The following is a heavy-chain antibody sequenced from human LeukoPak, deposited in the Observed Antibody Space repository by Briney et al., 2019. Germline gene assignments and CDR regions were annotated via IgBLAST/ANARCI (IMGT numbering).Heavy chain of an antibody. J-gene: IGHJ6*03. CDR2: INSDGSST. Sequence: GGSLRLSCAASGFTFSSYWMHWVRQAPGKGRVWVSRINSDGSSTSYADSVKGRFTISRDNAKNTLYLQMNSLRAEDTAVYYCARGLPYYYYMDVWGKGTTVTVSS. CDR1: GFTFSSYW. CDR3: ARGLPYYYYMDV. D-gene: IGHD4-11*01. V-gene: IGHV3-74*01.